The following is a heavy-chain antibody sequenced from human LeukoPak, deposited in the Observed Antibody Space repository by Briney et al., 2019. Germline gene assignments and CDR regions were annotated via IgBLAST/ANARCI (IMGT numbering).Heavy chain of an antibody. J-gene: IGHJ4*02. CDR2: ISGYNGHT. Sequence: ASVKVSCKASGYTFTSYGISWVRQAPGQGLEWMGRISGYNGHTNYAQNFQARVTVTTDTSTSTAYMELRSLRSDDRAVYYCARDSPAAPGYLDYWGQGTLVTVSS. CDR1: GYTFTSYG. CDR3: ARDSPAAPGYLDY. V-gene: IGHV1-18*01. D-gene: IGHD6-13*01.